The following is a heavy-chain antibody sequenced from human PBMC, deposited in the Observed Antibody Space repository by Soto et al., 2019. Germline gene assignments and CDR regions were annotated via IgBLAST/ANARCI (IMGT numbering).Heavy chain of an antibody. CDR2: IIPILGIT. D-gene: IGHD3-16*01. V-gene: IGHV1-69*08. J-gene: IGHJ5*02. CDR3: ARDLGLGVGTTVYGNGFDP. Sequence: QVQLVQSGAEVKKPGSSVKVSCKASGGTFSSYTFSWVRQAPGQGLEWMGRIIPILGITNYAKKFQGRVRRSADTSTSTAYVELSSLASEDTAVDYCARDLGLGVGTTVYGNGFDPWGQGTLVIVSS. CDR1: GGTFSSYT.